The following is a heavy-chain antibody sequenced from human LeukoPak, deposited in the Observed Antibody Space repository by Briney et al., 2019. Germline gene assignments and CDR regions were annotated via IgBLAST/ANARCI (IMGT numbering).Heavy chain of an antibody. CDR3: ARPLSERDYGDYFAVLALDY. D-gene: IGHD4-17*01. J-gene: IGHJ4*02. CDR1: GFTFSDYY. CDR2: ISSSGSTI. V-gene: IGHV3-11*04. Sequence: PGGSLRLSCAASGFTFSDYYMSWIRQAPGKGLEWVSYISSSGSTIYYADSVKGRFTISRDNAKNSLYLQMNSLRAEDTAVYYCARPLSERDYGDYFAVLALDYWGQGTLVTVSS.